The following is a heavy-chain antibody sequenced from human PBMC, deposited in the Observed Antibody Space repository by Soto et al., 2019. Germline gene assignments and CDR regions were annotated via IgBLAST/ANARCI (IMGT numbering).Heavy chain of an antibody. V-gene: IGHV1-69*01. CDR2: IIPIFGTA. Sequence: QVQLVQSGAEVKKPGSSVKVSCKASGGTFSSYAISWVRQAPGQGLEWMGGIIPIFGTANYAQKFQGRVTITADEATSTADMELSSLRSEDTAVYYCARVDTIFAVVTNHLLAYWGQGTLVTVSA. J-gene: IGHJ4*02. CDR3: ARVDTIFAVVTNHLLAY. CDR1: GGTFSSYA. D-gene: IGHD3-3*01.